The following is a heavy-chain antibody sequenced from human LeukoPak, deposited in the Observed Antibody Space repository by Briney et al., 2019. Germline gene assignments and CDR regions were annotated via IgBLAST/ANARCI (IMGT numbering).Heavy chain of an antibody. Sequence: GGPLRLSCAASGFTFSSYAMSWVRQAPGKGLEWVSAISGSGGSTYYADSVKGRFTISRDNSENTLYLQMNGLRAEDTAVYYCAKAFDYGARGGYFDYWGQGTLVTVSS. CDR2: ISGSGGST. CDR3: AKAFDYGARGGYFDY. D-gene: IGHD4-17*01. CDR1: GFTFSSYA. V-gene: IGHV3-23*01. J-gene: IGHJ4*02.